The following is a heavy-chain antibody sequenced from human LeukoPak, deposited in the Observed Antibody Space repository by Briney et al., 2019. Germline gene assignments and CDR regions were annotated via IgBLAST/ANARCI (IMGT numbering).Heavy chain of an antibody. J-gene: IGHJ5*02. CDR2: IYYSGST. D-gene: IGHD3-16*02. Sequence: SQTLSLTCTVSGGSISSGGYYWSWIRQHPGKGLEWIGYIYYSGSTYYNPSLKSRVTISVDTFKNQFSLKLSSVTAADTAVYYCAGSEITFGGVIVSWGQGTLVTVSS. CDR3: AGSEITFGGVIVS. CDR1: GGSISSGGYY. V-gene: IGHV4-31*03.